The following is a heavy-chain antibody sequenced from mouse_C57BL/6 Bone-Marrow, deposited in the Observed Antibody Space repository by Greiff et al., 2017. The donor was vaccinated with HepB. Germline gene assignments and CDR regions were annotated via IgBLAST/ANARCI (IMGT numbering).Heavy chain of an antibody. CDR1: GYTFTDYE. J-gene: IGHJ3*01. CDR2: IDPETGGT. D-gene: IGHD1-1*01. V-gene: IGHV1-15*01. Sequence: QVQLQQSGAELVRPGASVTLSCKASGYTFTDYEMHWVKQTPVHGLEWIGAIDPETGGTAYNQKFKGKAILTADKSSSTAYMELRSLTSEDSAVYFCARSGSSYRFAYWGQGTLVTVSA. CDR3: ARSGSSYRFAY.